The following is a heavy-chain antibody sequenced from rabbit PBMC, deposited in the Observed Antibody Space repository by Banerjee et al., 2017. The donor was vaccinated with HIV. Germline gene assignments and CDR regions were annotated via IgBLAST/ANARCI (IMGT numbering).Heavy chain of an antibody. CDR1: GIDFSSYW. CDR2: INSNTGNT. J-gene: IGHJ3*01. V-gene: IGHV1S45*01. Sequence: QQQLEESGGGLVKPGGTLTLTCKASGIDFSSYWMCWVRQAPGKGLEWIACINSNTGNTVYASWAKGPFTISKTSSTTVTLQMTSLTAADTATYFCARDRDWTLDLWGQGTLVTDS. CDR3: ARDRDWTLDL. D-gene: IGHD4-2*01.